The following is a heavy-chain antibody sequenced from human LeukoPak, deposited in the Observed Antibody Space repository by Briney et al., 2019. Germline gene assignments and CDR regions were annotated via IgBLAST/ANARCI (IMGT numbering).Heavy chain of an antibody. CDR1: GFTFSSYA. V-gene: IGHV3-23*01. J-gene: IGHJ4*02. CDR2: IGGSGDNR. D-gene: IGHD6-13*01. Sequence: PGESLRLSCAASGFTFSSYALSWVRQAPGKGLEWVSAIGGSGDNRYYADSAKGRFTISRDNSKNTLYLEMNSLRVEDTAVYYCAKCRSESIAAAGNHWGQGTLVTVSS. CDR3: AKCRSESIAAAGNH.